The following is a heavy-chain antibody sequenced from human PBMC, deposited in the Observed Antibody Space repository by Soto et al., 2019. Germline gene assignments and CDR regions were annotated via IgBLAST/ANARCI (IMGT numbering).Heavy chain of an antibody. CDR1: GGSISSSSYY. D-gene: IGHD3-22*01. CDR2: IYYSGST. CDR3: ARHSRDYYDSSGNAPDY. V-gene: IGHV4-39*01. J-gene: IGHJ4*02. Sequence: SETLSLTCTVSGGSISSSSYYWGWIRQPPGKRLEWIGSIYYSGSTYYNPSLKSRVTISVDTSKNQFSLKLSSVTAADTAVYYCARHSRDYYDSSGNAPDYWGQGTLVTVSS.